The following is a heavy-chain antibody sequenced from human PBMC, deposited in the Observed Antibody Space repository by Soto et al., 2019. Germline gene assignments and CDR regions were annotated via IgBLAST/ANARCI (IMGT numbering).Heavy chain of an antibody. J-gene: IGHJ6*02. CDR1: GDSISSGNKY. D-gene: IGHD3-16*01. Sequence: SETLSLTCTVSGDSISSGNKYWSWIRQPPGKGLEWIGYVFSSGTTYYNPSLKGRVSISLDASENQFSLNFASVTDADSAVYYCARVPSPFDYYYAMDVWGQGNKVTVS. V-gene: IGHV4-30-4*01. CDR3: ARVPSPFDYYYAMDV. CDR2: VFSSGTT.